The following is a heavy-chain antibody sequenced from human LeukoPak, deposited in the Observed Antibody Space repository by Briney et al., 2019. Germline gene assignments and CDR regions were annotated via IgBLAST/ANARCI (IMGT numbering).Heavy chain of an antibody. CDR2: IYTSGST. V-gene: IGHV4-4*09. D-gene: IGHD3-22*01. CDR1: GGSISSYY. Sequence: SETLSLTCTVSGGSISSYYWSWIRQPPGKGLEWIGYIYTSGSTNYNPSLKSRVTISVDTSKNQFSLKLSSVTAADTAVYYCARGDSSGYYPFDYWGQGTLVTVS. CDR3: ARGDSSGYYPFDY. J-gene: IGHJ4*02.